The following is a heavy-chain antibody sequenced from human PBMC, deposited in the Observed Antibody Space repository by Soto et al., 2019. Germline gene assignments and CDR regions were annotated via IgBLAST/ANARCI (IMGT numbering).Heavy chain of an antibody. Sequence: EVQLVESGGGLVQPGGSLRLSCAASGFTFSSYWMIWVRQAPGKGLEWVANIKQDGSEKYYVDSVKGRFTISRDNAKNSLYLQMNSLRAEDTAVYYCARDLSTLRYFDWLLSGSGYFDYWGQGTLVTVSS. J-gene: IGHJ4*02. CDR2: IKQDGSEK. V-gene: IGHV3-7*01. CDR3: ARDLSTLRYFDWLLSGSGYFDY. CDR1: GFTFSSYW. D-gene: IGHD3-9*01.